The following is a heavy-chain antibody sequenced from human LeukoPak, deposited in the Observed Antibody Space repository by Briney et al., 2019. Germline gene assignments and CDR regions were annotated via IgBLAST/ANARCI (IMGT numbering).Heavy chain of an antibody. CDR3: TVLGGRDAFEN. CDR2: IRSKANGYTT. CDR1: GFVFSGSA. J-gene: IGHJ3*02. Sequence: PGGSLRLSCAASGFVFSGSAMHWVRQASGKGLEWVGRIRSKANGYTTAYAASVKGRFIISRDDSKNTAYLQMNGLKTEDTAVYYCTVLGGRDAFENWGQGTIVTVSS. D-gene: IGHD3-10*01. V-gene: IGHV3-73*01.